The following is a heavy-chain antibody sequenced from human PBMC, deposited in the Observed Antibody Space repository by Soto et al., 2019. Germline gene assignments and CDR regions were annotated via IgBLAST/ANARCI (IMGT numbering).Heavy chain of an antibody. D-gene: IGHD6-19*01. J-gene: IGHJ4*02. CDR3: ARGPYSSGWYRWFDY. Sequence: SGGSLRLSCAASGFTFSSYAMHWVRQAPGTGLEWVAVISYEGSNKYYADSVKGRFTISRDNSKNTLYLQMNSLRTEDTAVYYCARGPYSSGWYRWFDYWGQGTLVTVSS. CDR2: ISYEGSNK. CDR1: GFTFSSYA. V-gene: IGHV3-30-3*01.